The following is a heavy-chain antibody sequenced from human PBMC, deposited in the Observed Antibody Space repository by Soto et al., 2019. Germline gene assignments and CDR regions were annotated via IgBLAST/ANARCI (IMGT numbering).Heavy chain of an antibody. J-gene: IGHJ4*02. Sequence: SETLSLICTVSGGSISSYYWSWIRQPPGKGLEWIGYIYYSGSTNYNPSFKSRVTISVDTSKNQFSLKLSSVTAADTAVYYCARGGPYCSGGSCQFDYWGQGTLVTAPQ. V-gene: IGHV4-59*01. CDR3: ARGGPYCSGGSCQFDY. D-gene: IGHD2-15*01. CDR1: GGSISSYY. CDR2: IYYSGST.